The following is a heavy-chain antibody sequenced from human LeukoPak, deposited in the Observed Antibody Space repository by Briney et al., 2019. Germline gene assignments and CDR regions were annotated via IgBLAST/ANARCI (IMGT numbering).Heavy chain of an antibody. J-gene: IGHJ4*02. CDR3: ARVRLVTARPSYFDY. D-gene: IGHD2-21*02. Sequence: GGSLRLSCAASGFTFSSYSMNWVRQAPGKGLEWVSSISSSSSYIYYADSVKGRFTISRDNAKNSLYLQMNSLRAEDTAVYYCARVRLVTARPSYFDYWGQGTLVTVSS. CDR2: ISSSSSYI. V-gene: IGHV3-21*01. CDR1: GFTFSSYS.